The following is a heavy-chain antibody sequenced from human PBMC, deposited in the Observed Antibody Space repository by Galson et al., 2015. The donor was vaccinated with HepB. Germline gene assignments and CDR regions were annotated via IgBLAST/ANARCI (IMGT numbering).Heavy chain of an antibody. CDR2: ISGGGGTT. J-gene: IGHJ4*02. V-gene: IGHV3-23*01. CDR1: GITLSAFA. Sequence: SLRLSCADSGITLSAFAINWVRQAPGEGLEWVSSISGGGGTTYQADSVKGRFTISRDNSKNTVYLQMNSLRAEDTAVYYCAKDTAMIYYFDFWGQGTLVTVSS. D-gene: IGHD5-18*01. CDR3: AKDTAMIYYFDF.